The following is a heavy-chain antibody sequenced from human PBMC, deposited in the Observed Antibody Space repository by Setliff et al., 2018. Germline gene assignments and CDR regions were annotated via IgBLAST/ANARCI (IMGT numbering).Heavy chain of an antibody. J-gene: IGHJ4*02. Sequence: ASVKVSCKASGYSFTSYFIHWVRQAPGQGLEWMGWISAYNGNTNYAQKLQGRVTMTTDTSTSTAYMELRSLRSDDTAVYYCARTTRSYFDYWGQGTLVTVSS. D-gene: IGHD4-17*01. CDR2: ISAYNGNT. CDR3: ARTTRSYFDY. V-gene: IGHV1-18*04. CDR1: GYSFTSYF.